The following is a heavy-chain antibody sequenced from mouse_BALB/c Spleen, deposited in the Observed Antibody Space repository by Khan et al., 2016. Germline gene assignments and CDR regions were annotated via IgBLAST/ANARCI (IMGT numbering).Heavy chain of an antibody. CDR1: GFTFTEYI. Sequence: QVQLQQSGAELVKPGALVKLSCKASGFTFTEYIIHWVKQRSGQGLEWIGWFYPGSGSIMYYEKLKVKATLTADTSSSTDYMELSRLTSEDSPINFYAKHERGTMITPVYFDDWGQGTTLTVSS. J-gene: IGHJ2*01. V-gene: IGHV1-62-2*01. CDR2: FYPGSGSI. D-gene: IGHD2-4*01. CDR3: AKHERGTMITPVYFDD.